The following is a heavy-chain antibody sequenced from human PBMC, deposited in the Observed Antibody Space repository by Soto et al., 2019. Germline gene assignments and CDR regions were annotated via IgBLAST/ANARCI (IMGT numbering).Heavy chain of an antibody. CDR3: ARDLGYCSGGSCRTYYYGMDV. D-gene: IGHD2-15*01. CDR1: GGSISSYY. Sequence: PSETLSLTCTVSGGSISSYYWSWIRQPAGKGLEWIGRIYTSGSTNYNPSLKSRVTMSVDTSKNQFSLKRSSVTAADTAVYYCARDLGYCSGGSCRTYYYGMDVWGQGTTVTVSS. V-gene: IGHV4-4*07. J-gene: IGHJ6*02. CDR2: IYTSGST.